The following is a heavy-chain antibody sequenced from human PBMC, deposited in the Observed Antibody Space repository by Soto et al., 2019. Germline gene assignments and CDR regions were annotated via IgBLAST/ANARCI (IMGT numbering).Heavy chain of an antibody. D-gene: IGHD3-22*01. CDR1: GFTFSSYA. J-gene: IGHJ4*02. CDR2: ISGSGGST. CDR3: AKDLMRYYYDSSGYYLFDY. V-gene: IGHV3-23*01. Sequence: GESLKISCAASGFTFSSYAMSWVRQAPGKGLEWVSAISGSGGSTYYADSVKGRFTISRDNSKNTLYLQMNSLRAEDTAVYYCAKDLMRYYYDSSGYYLFDYWGQGTLVTVSS.